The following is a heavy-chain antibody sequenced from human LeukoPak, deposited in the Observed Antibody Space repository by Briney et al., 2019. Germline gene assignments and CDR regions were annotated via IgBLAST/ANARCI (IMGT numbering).Heavy chain of an antibody. CDR1: GFSLSTSGMC. D-gene: IGHD6-13*01. CDR2: IDWDDDK. V-gene: IGHV2-70*11. Sequence: SGPTLVNPTQTLTLTCTFSGFSLSTSGMCVSWIRQPPGKALEWLARIDWDDDKYYSTSLKTRLTISMDTSKNQVVLTMTNMDPVDTATYYCARTPPVAAAGSFDYWGQGTLVTVSS. J-gene: IGHJ4*02. CDR3: ARTPPVAAAGSFDY.